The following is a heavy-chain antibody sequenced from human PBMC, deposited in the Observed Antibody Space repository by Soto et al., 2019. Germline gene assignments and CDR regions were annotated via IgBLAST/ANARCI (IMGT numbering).Heavy chain of an antibody. CDR1: GFPFRNYD. Sequence: EVQLVESGGGLVQPGGPLRLSCEASGFPFRNYDMHWVRQGTGKRLEWVSGISAAGDPDYADSVEGRFTISRENAQISFFLQMNSLRVGDTAVYYCARTDRDCYGLDVWGQGTTVIVCS. V-gene: IGHV3-13*05. J-gene: IGHJ6*02. CDR3: ARTDRDCYGLDV. CDR2: ISAAGDP.